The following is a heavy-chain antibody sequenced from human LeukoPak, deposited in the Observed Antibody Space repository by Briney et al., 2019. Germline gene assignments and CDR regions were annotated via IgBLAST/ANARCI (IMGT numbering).Heavy chain of an antibody. CDR3: ARDVNYYDSSGYPLP. D-gene: IGHD3-22*01. V-gene: IGHV4-34*01. J-gene: IGHJ5*02. CDR1: GGSFSGYY. CDR2: INHSGST. Sequence: SETLSLTCAVYGGSFSGYYWSRIRQPPGKGLEWIGEINHSGSTNYNPSLKSRVTISVDTSKNQFSLKLSFVTAADTAVYYCARDVNYYDSSGYPLPWGQGTLVTVSS.